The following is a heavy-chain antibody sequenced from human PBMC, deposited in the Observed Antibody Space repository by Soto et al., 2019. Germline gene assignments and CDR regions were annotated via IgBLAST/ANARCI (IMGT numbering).Heavy chain of an antibody. Sequence: EVQLLESGGDLVQPGGSLRLSCAASGFTFSNHAMSWVRQAPGKGLEWVSAISGIGDTTYYADSVKGRFTISRDNSKNTLYLRMNSLRAEDTAVYYCARAAASYYDFWSGYSRGAYFDYWGQGTLVTVSS. J-gene: IGHJ4*02. CDR1: GFTFSNHA. V-gene: IGHV3-23*01. D-gene: IGHD3-3*01. CDR2: ISGIGDTT. CDR3: ARAAASYYDFWSGYSRGAYFDY.